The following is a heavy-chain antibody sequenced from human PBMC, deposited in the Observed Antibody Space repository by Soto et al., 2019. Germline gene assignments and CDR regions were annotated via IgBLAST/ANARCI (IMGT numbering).Heavy chain of an antibody. Sequence: SETLSLTCTVSGGSVISGSYDWSLIRQPPGKGLEWIGYIYYSGSTNYNPSLKSRVTISVDTSKNQFSLKLSSVTAADTAVYYCARGGSGDYDSSGHLWGQGTLVTVSS. D-gene: IGHD3-22*01. CDR2: IYYSGST. CDR1: GGSVISGSYD. V-gene: IGHV4-61*01. CDR3: ARGGSGDYDSSGHL. J-gene: IGHJ5*02.